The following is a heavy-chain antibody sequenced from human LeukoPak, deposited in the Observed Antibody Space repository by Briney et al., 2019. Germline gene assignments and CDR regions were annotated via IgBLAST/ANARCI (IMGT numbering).Heavy chain of an antibody. CDR3: ARVSGWEFDY. D-gene: IGHD6-19*01. V-gene: IGHV3-21*05. J-gene: IGHJ4*02. CDR1: GFTFSSYG. Sequence: GGSLRLSCAASGFTFSSYGMHWVRQAPGKGLEWVSYISSSSSYTNYADSVKGRFTISRDNAKNSLYLQMNSLRAEDTAVYYCARVSGWEFDYWGQGTLVTVSS. CDR2: ISSSSSYT.